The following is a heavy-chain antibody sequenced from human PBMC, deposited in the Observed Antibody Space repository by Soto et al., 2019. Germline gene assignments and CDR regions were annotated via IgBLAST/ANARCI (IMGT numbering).Heavy chain of an antibody. J-gene: IGHJ6*02. V-gene: IGHV1-3*01. D-gene: IGHD6-13*01. CDR2: INAGNGNT. CDR3: ASLAAGSSGDYYYGMDV. Sequence: ASVKVSCKASGYTFTSYAMHWVRQAPGQRLEWMGWINAGNGNTKYSQKFQGRVTITRDTSASTAYMELSSVTAADTAVYYCASLAAGSSGDYYYGMDVWGQGTTVTVSS. CDR1: GYTFTSYA.